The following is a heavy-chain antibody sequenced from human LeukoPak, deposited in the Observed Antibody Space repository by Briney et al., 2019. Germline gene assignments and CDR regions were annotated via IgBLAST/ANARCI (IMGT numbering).Heavy chain of an antibody. V-gene: IGHV3-30*18. Sequence: GGSLRLSCAASGFTFSSHGMHWVRQAPGKGLEWVAVISYDGSDKYYADSVKGRFTISRDNSKNTLYLQMNSLRAEDTAVYYCAKVPGLNYYDSSGYDWYFDLWGRGTLVTVSS. CDR1: GFTFSSHG. D-gene: IGHD3-22*01. J-gene: IGHJ2*01. CDR2: ISYDGSDK. CDR3: AKVPGLNYYDSSGYDWYFDL.